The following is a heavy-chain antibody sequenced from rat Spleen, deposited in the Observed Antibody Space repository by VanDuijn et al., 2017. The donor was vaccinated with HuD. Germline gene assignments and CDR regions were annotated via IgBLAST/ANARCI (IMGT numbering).Heavy chain of an antibody. V-gene: IGHV5-43*01. CDR2: INTDSSNT. CDR1: GFTFSSYV. CDR3: TRGGYFRY. J-gene: IGHJ2*01. D-gene: IGHD2-5*01. Sequence: EVQLVESGGGLVQPGSSLKVSCVVSGFTFSSYVMHWFRQAPENGIQWLAYINTDSSNTHYPDSVKGRFTISRDTAQNTLYLQMNSPRSEDTATYYCTRGGYFRYWGQGVMVTVSS.